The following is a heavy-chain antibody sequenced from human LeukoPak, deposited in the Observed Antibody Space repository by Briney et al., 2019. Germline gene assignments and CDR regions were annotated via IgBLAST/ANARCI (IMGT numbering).Heavy chain of an antibody. CDR2: INPGDSDT. J-gene: IGHJ4*02. D-gene: IGHD5-24*01. V-gene: IGHV5-51*01. CDR3: ATHPGGLQSGFDN. Sequence: GESLKISCKGSGYSFTTYWIGWVRQMPGKGLEWMGIINPGDSDTRYSPSFQGQVTISVDRSSTTAYLQWSRLRAPDTAMYYCATHPGGLQSGFDNWGQGTLVTVSS. CDR1: GYSFTTYW.